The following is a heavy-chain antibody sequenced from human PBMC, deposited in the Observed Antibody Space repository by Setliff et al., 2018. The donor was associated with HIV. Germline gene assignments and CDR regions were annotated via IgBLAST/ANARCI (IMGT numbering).Heavy chain of an antibody. D-gene: IGHD2-15*01. CDR1: GGSISKYF. Sequence: PSETLSLTCTVSGGSISKYFWSWIRQSPGKGLEWIGYMYMSGPSNYNPSLKSRATIAGDTSRNHLSLRLSSVTAADTAVYFCVRQYWGNPDYWGPGALVTVSS. CDR2: MYMSGPS. J-gene: IGHJ4*02. CDR3: VRQYWGNPDY. V-gene: IGHV4-4*08.